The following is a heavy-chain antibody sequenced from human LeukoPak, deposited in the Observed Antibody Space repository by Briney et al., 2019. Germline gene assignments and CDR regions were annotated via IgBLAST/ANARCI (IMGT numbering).Heavy chain of an antibody. V-gene: IGHV3-74*01. CDR1: GYTFSRYW. D-gene: IGHD2-2*01. J-gene: IGHJ1*01. CDR2: INEDGSST. Sequence: GGSLRLSCAASGYTFSRYWMHWVRQGPGKGLVWVSRINEDGSSTSYAESVRGRFTISRDNAKNTLYLQMNSLRAEDTAIYYCARDRSWDSSTYYSEYFLHWGQGSLVSVSA. CDR3: ARDRSWDSSTYYSEYFLH.